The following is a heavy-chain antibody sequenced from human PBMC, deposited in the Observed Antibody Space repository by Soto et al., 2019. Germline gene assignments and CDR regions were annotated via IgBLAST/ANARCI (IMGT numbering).Heavy chain of an antibody. D-gene: IGHD2-21*02. J-gene: IGHJ4*02. V-gene: IGHV1-18*01. CDR1: GYTFTSYG. Sequence: QVQLVQSGAEVKKPGASVKVSCKASGYTFTSYGISWVRQAPGQGLEWMGWISAYNGNTNYAQKLQGRVTMTTDTSTSTAYMELRSLRSADTAVYYCARDKGYCGGDCYSYYFDYWGQGTLVTVSS. CDR3: ARDKGYCGGDCYSYYFDY. CDR2: ISAYNGNT.